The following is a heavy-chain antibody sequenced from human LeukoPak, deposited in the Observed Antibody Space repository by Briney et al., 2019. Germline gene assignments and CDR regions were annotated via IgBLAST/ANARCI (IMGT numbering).Heavy chain of an antibody. D-gene: IGHD5-12*01. CDR1: GGTFSSYA. V-gene: IGHV1-69*05. CDR2: IIPIFGTA. Sequence: GASVKVSCKASGGTFSSYAISWVRQAPRQGLEWMGGIIPIFGTANYAQKFQGRVTITTDESTSTAYMELSSLRSEDTAVYYCARDADSGYLRLPVYWGQGTLVTVSS. CDR3: ARDADSGYLRLPVY. J-gene: IGHJ4*02.